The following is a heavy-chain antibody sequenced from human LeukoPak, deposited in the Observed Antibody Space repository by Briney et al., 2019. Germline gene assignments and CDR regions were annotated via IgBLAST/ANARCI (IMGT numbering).Heavy chain of an antibody. CDR1: GFTFSSYS. J-gene: IGHJ4*02. D-gene: IGHD6-13*01. V-gene: IGHV3-21*01. CDR2: ISSSSSYI. CDR3: ARDPSYSSSWHNFDY. Sequence: GGSLRLSCAASGFTFSSYSMNWVRQAPGKGLEWVSSISSSSSYIYYADSVKGRFTISRDNAKNSLYLQMNSLRAEDTAVYYCARDPSYSSSWHNFDYWGQGTLVTVSS.